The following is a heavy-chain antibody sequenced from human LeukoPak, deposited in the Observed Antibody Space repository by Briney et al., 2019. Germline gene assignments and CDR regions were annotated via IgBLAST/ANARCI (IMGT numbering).Heavy chain of an antibody. D-gene: IGHD3-22*01. CDR3: AKDRDSSGYYTHDY. CDR2: IRYDGSNK. Sequence: GGSLRLSCTASGFTFSSYGMHWVRQAPGKGLEWVAFIRYDGSNKYYADSVKGRFTTSRDNSKNTLYLQMNSLRAEDTAVYYCAKDRDSSGYYTHDYWGQGTLVTVSS. CDR1: GFTFSSYG. J-gene: IGHJ4*02. V-gene: IGHV3-30*02.